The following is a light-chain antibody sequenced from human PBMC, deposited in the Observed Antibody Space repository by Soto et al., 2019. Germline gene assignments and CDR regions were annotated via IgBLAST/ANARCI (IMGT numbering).Light chain of an antibody. CDR3: QQYNDWPLT. V-gene: IGKV3-15*01. CDR2: GAF. CDR1: QSVSSN. J-gene: IGKJ1*01. Sequence: EVVMTQCPVTLSVSRGGRVTLCCRASQSVSSNLAWYQQKPGQAPSLLIYGAFTRATGIPARFSGTGSGTEFTLTISSLQSEDFALYYCQQYNDWPLTFGQGTKVDIK.